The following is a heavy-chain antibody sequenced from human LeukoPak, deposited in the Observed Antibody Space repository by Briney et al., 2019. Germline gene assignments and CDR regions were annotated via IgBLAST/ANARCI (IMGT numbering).Heavy chain of an antibody. Sequence: GGSLRLSCAASGSTFSSHTMNWVRQAPGKGLEWISYISNTGSVIYYADSVKGRFTISRDNAKNSLYLQMNSLRAEDTAVYYCARDRPLWFGEITNDFDYWGQGTLVTVSS. CDR1: GSTFSSHT. D-gene: IGHD3-10*01. CDR3: ARDRPLWFGEITNDFDY. V-gene: IGHV3-48*04. CDR2: ISNTGSVI. J-gene: IGHJ4*02.